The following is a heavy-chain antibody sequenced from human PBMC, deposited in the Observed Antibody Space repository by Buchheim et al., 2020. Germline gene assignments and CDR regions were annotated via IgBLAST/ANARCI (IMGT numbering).Heavy chain of an antibody. J-gene: IGHJ4*02. CDR1: GASLSGDH. CDR2: VSRSGST. CDR3: ATGGRKNQYYHDTSAYWS. Sequence: QVQLQQWGAGLLKPSETLSLTCKVFGASLSGDHWTWIRQSPGKGLEWIGEVSRSGSTSYNPSLKSRVTMSVDTSKNQFFLNLTSATAADTAMYYCATGGRKNQYYHDTSAYWSWGQGTL. V-gene: IGHV4-34*01. D-gene: IGHD3-22*01.